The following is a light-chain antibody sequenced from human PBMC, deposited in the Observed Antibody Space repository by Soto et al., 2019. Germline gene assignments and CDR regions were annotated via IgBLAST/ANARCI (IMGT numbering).Light chain of an antibody. J-gene: IGLJ1*01. V-gene: IGLV2-14*01. CDR2: DVT. CDR1: SSDVGGYNY. Sequence: QSVLTQPASVSGSPGQSITISCTGTSSDVGGYNYVSWYQQHPGKAPKLMIYDVTNRPSGVSNRFSGSKSGNTASLTISGLQAEDEADYYCSSYTSSNTEVFCTGTKVTVL. CDR3: SSYTSSNTEV.